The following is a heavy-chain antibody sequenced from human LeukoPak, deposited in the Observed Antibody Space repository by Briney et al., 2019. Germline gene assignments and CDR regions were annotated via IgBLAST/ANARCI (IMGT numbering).Heavy chain of an antibody. CDR1: GYTFTGYY. CDR3: ARDRWGLRYFALPESIYWYFDL. D-gene: IGHD3-9*01. CDR2: INPNSGGT. Sequence: ASVKVSCKASGYTFTGYYMHWVRQAPGQGLEWMGWINPNSGGTNYAQKFQGRVTISVDTSKNQFSLKLSSVTAADTAVYYCARDRWGLRYFALPESIYWYFDLWGRGTLVTVSS. J-gene: IGHJ2*01. V-gene: IGHV1-2*02.